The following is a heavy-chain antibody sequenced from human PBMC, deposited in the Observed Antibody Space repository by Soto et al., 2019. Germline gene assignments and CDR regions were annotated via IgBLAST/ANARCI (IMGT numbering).Heavy chain of an antibody. V-gene: IGHV4-59*01. J-gene: IGHJ5*02. CDR1: GGSISHYH. Sequence: QLQLQESGPGLVKPSETLSLTCTVSGGSISHYHWNWIRQAPGKGMEWIGYIFYNGSTHYNPSLTSRVTISVDMSKNRLSVTLTSVTAADTAVYYCARCFYPWRQGTLVTVSS. CDR2: IFYNGST. CDR3: ARCFYP.